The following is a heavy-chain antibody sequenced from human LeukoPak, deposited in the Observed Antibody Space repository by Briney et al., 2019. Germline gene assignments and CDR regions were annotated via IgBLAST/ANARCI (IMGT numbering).Heavy chain of an antibody. CDR2: ISGYNGHT. D-gene: IGHD1-26*01. CDR3: ARGFSANYYDY. CDR1: GYTFTSYA. J-gene: IGHJ4*02. Sequence: GASVKVSCKTSGYTFTSYAISWVRQAPGQGLEWMGWISGYNGHTYSAQKFQGRLTMTTDTSTSTADMELRGLTSDDTAVFYCARGFSANYYDYWGQGTLVTVS. V-gene: IGHV1-18*01.